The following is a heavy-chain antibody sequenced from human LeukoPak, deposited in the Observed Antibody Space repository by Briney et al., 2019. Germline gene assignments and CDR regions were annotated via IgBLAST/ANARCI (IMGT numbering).Heavy chain of an antibody. CDR3: ARLTFGGVIIIGAFDV. CDR1: GYTFTGYY. Sequence: GASVKVSCKASGYTFTGYYMHWVRRAPGQGLEWMGWINPNSGGTNYAQKFQGRVTMTRDTSISTAYLQWSSLKASDTAMYYCARLTFGGVIIIGAFDVWGQGTMVTVSS. V-gene: IGHV1-2*02. CDR2: INPNSGGT. D-gene: IGHD3-16*02. J-gene: IGHJ3*01.